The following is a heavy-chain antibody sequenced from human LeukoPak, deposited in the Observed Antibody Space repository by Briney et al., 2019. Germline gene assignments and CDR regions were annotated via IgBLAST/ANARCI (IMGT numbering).Heavy chain of an antibody. V-gene: IGHV4-4*07. D-gene: IGHD3-10*01. J-gene: IGHJ4*02. CDR3: SRDVGSGGYHELDY. CDR1: LVSLSAYQ. CDR2: IYTSGST. Sequence: PSETLSLTCTVCLVSLSAYQGSLIAQPAGKGLEWIGRIYTSGSTNYYPSLKSRVTISVYKSNSQVSLKLSTLTAADTAVYSCSRDVGSGGYHELDYWGQGTLVTVSS.